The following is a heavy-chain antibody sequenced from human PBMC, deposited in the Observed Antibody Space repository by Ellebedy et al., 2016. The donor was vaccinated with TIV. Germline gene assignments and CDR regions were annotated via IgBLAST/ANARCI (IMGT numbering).Heavy chain of an antibody. CDR1: GYTFTDHY. V-gene: IGHV1-3*01. D-gene: IGHD3-16*01. CDR3: VRDRLMISFGGVPDS. Sequence: ASVKVSCKASGYTFTDHYIHWVCQAPGQRLEWMGWINAGDDLTKHSQKFLGRVTLARDTSASTAYMELSSLRSEDTAVYYCVRDRLMISFGGVPDSWGQGTLVTVSS. CDR2: INAGDDLT. J-gene: IGHJ5*01.